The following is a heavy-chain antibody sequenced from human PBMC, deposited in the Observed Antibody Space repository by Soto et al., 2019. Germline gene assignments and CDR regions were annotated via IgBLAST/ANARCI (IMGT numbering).Heavy chain of an antibody. V-gene: IGHV1-18*01. J-gene: IGHJ4*02. CDR1: GYTFTSYG. CDR3: ARDSAGYSSGWYDY. D-gene: IGHD6-19*01. CDR2: ISAYNGNT. Sequence: QVQLVQSGAEVKKPGASVKVSCKASGYTFTSYGISWVRQAPGQGLEWMGWISAYNGNTTYAQKLQGRVTMTTDTXKSTAYMGLRSLISDDTAVYYCARDSAGYSSGWYDYWGQGTLVTVSS.